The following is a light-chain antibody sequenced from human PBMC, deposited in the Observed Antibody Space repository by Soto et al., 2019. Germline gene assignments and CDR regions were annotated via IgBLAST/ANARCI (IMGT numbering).Light chain of an antibody. CDR3: SSYTTSSTHVV. CDR2: DVS. V-gene: IGLV2-14*01. Sequence: QSALTQPASVSGSPGQSITISCTGTSSDVGSYNYVSWYQQYPGKAPKLMIYDVSNRPSGVSDRFSGSKSGNTASLTISGLQAEDEADYYCSSYTTSSTHVVFGVGTKLTVL. CDR1: SSDVGSYNY. J-gene: IGLJ2*01.